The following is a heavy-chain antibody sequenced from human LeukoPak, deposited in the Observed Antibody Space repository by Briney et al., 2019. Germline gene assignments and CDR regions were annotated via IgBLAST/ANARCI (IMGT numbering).Heavy chain of an antibody. V-gene: IGHV1-2*02. CDR2: INHKRGGT. Sequence: KXXGXTFTXYYIHWVRQAPGEGGEGMGWINHKRGGTNYAQKFRGRVTITRETXISTACMELRRLRYGETGIYLCEXXXXXGWGYYFDYWGQGTLVTVSS. J-gene: IGHJ4*02. CDR1: GXTFTXYY. CDR3: EXXXXXGWGYYFDY. D-gene: IGHD6-19*01.